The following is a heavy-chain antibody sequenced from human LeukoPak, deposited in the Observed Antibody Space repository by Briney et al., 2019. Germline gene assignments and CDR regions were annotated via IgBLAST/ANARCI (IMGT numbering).Heavy chain of an antibody. CDR1: GFSFSFYG. D-gene: IGHD3-16*02. CDR2: IRYDSRII. CDR3: AREIGYTSGWFDP. V-gene: IGHV3-30*02. J-gene: IGHJ5*02. Sequence: GGSLRLSCTTSGFSFSFYGIHWVRQAPGKGLAWVAFIRYDSRIIHYADSVKGRFTISRDNSKNTVFLQMNSLRAEDTAVYYCAREIGYTSGWFDPWGQGTLVTVSS.